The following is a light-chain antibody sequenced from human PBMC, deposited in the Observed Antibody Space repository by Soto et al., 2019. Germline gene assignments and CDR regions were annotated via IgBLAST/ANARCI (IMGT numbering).Light chain of an antibody. CDR3: QQRSNFPVT. Sequence: EIVLTQSPATLSLSPGERATLSCRASQSVSSYLVWYQQKPGQAPRLLIYDASNRATGIPARFSGSGSGTAFTLTIRSLAPEDFAVYYCQQRSNFPVTFGPGTKVDIK. V-gene: IGKV3-11*01. CDR2: DAS. CDR1: QSVSSY. J-gene: IGKJ3*01.